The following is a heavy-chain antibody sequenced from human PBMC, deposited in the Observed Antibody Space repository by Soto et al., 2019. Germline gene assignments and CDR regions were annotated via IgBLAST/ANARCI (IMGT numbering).Heavy chain of an antibody. D-gene: IGHD2-15*01. V-gene: IGHV3-21*01. CDR2: IRGFSPYT. Sequence: VGPLRLSCVASGFTFRTYTMNWVRQAPGKGLEWVSGIRGFSPYTFYAESVKGRFTISRDNAKNSLYLQMNSLGVEDTAVYYCARDRGYDAHDYYYNAMDVWGQGTTVTVSS. CDR1: GFTFRTYT. J-gene: IGHJ6*02. CDR3: ARDRGYDAHDYYYNAMDV.